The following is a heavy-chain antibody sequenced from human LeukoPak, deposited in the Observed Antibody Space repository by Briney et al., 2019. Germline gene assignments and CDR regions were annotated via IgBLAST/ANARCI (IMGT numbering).Heavy chain of an antibody. CDR2: IIPIFGTA. V-gene: IGHV1-69*13. CDR3: ASSPIDDFWSGFSLPYDAFDI. J-gene: IGHJ3*02. CDR1: GGTFSSYA. D-gene: IGHD3-3*01. Sequence: ASVKVSCKASGGTFSSYAISWVRQAPGQGLEWMGGIIPIFGTANYAQKFQGRVTITADESTSTAYMELSSLRSEDTAVYYCASSPIDDFWSGFSLPYDAFDIWGQGTMVTVSS.